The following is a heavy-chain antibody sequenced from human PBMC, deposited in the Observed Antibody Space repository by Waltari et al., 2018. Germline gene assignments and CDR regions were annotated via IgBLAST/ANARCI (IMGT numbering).Heavy chain of an antibody. CDR1: GFTFSSYG. J-gene: IGHJ4*02. CDR2: IWYEGSNK. CDR3: ARDRFLTTVTPFDY. D-gene: IGHD4-4*01. V-gene: IGHV3-33*01. Sequence: QVQLVESGGGVVQPGRSLSLSCAASGFTFSSYGMHWVRQAPGKGLEWVAGIWYEGSNKYYADSVKGRFTISRDNSKNTLYLQMNSLRAEDTAVYYCARDRFLTTVTPFDYWGQGTLVTVSS.